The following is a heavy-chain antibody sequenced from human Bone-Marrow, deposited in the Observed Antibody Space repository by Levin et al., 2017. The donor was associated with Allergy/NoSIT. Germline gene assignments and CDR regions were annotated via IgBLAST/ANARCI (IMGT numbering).Heavy chain of an antibody. CDR1: GFTFRNYA. CDR2: LSGSGIST. Sequence: LSLTCAASGFTFRNYAMSWVRQAPGKGLEWVSTLSGSGISTYYADSVKGRFTISRDNSKNTLYLQLNSLRAEDTALYYCAKNFIMIFGPDYWGQGTLVTVSS. V-gene: IGHV3-23*01. J-gene: IGHJ4*02. D-gene: IGHD3/OR15-3a*01. CDR3: AKNFIMIFGPDY.